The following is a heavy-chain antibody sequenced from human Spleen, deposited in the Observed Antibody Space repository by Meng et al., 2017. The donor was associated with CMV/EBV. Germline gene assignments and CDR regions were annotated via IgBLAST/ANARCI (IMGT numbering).Heavy chain of an antibody. J-gene: IGHJ4*02. CDR2: ISAYNGNT. D-gene: IGHD2-2*02. CDR1: GYTFTSYG. CDR3: ARGGVVVPAAIWSPLYYLDY. Sequence: ASVKVSCKASGYTFTSYGISWVRQAPGQGLEWMGWISAYNGNTNYAQKLQGRVTMTTDTSTSTAYMELRSLRSDDTAVYYCARGGVVVPAAIWSPLYYLDYWGQGTLVTVSS. V-gene: IGHV1-18*01.